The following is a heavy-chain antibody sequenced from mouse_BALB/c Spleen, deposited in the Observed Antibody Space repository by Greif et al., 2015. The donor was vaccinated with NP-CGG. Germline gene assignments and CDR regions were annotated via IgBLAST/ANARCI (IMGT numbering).Heavy chain of an antibody. V-gene: IGHV5-6-3*01. CDR2: INSNGGST. Sequence: EVKLMESGGGLVQPGGSLKLSCAASGFTFSSYGMSWVRQTPDKRLELVATINSNGGSTYYPDSVKGRFTISRDNAKNTLYLQRSSLKAEDTAMDYCATWFAYWGQGTLGTVSA. J-gene: IGHJ3*01. CDR1: GFTFSSYG. CDR3: ATWFAY.